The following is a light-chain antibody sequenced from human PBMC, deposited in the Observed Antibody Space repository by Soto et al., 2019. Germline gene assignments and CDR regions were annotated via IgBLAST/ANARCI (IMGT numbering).Light chain of an antibody. CDR3: QQSYSFPRT. J-gene: IGKJ1*01. CDR2: AAS. V-gene: IGKV1-39*01. CDR1: QSISEY. Sequence: DIQMTQSPSSLSASVGDTVTFTCRASQSISEYLNWYQQKPGKAPRLLIYAASNLDNGVPSRFRGSGSGTTFTLTIRSLQPEDFATYYCQQSYSFPRTVGQGTKVDIK.